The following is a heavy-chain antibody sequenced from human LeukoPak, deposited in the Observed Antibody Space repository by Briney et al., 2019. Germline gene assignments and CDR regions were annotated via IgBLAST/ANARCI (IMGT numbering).Heavy chain of an antibody. D-gene: IGHD2-15*01. J-gene: IGHJ6*03. CDR3: AKNGDRGAYCSGGSCYPYYYYYMDV. Sequence: GGSLRLSCAASGFTFSSYWMSWVRQAPGKGLEWVANIKQDGSEKYYVDSVKGRFTISRDNAKNSLYLQMNSLRAEDTAIYYCAKNGDRGAYCSGGSCYPYYYYYMDVWGKGTTVTISS. V-gene: IGHV3-7*03. CDR2: IKQDGSEK. CDR1: GFTFSSYW.